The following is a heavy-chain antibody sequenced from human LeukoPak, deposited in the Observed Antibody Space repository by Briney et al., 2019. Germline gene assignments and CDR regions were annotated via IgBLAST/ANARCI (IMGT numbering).Heavy chain of an antibody. CDR1: VCSISRSSYY. CDR3: ARGRRARPKIARRTDYFDS. D-gene: IGHD6-13*01. CDR2: IYYSGRT. Sequence: SWALSVTCIGSVCSISRSSYYGVGIRHPPGRGREGLGSIYYSGRTYYNPSRKGRVTIPVDTSRNHFALKLRSVAAAAPACYYCARGRRARPKIARRTDYFDSWGPGTLVTVSS. V-gene: IGHV4-39*06. J-gene: IGHJ4*02.